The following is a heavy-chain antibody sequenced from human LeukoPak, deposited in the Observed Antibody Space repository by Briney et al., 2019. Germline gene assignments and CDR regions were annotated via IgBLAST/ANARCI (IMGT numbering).Heavy chain of an antibody. Sequence: SETLSLTCTVSGYSISSGYYWGWIRQPPGKGLEWIGSIYHSGSTYYNPSLKSRVTISVDTSKNQFSLKLSSVTAADTAVYYCARGLSVGRGVNKLYYFDYWGQGPPVTVSS. CDR1: GYSISSGYY. CDR2: IYHSGST. CDR3: ARGLSVGRGVNKLYYFDY. D-gene: IGHD3-10*01. V-gene: IGHV4-38-2*02. J-gene: IGHJ4*02.